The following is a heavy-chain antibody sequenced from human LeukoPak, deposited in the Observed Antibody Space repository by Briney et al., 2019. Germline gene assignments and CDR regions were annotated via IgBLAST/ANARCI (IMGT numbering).Heavy chain of an antibody. V-gene: IGHV4-39*07. D-gene: IGHD4-17*01. CDR2: IYHTGTT. CDR1: GGSISSSSYY. J-gene: IGHJ4*02. CDR3: ATYFYGDYASYYFDI. Sequence: SETLSLTCTVSGGSISSSSYYWGWIRQPPGKGLEWIGEIYHTGTTNYASSLKSRIIMSVDKSKNQFYLKVSSVTAADTAVYYCATYFYGDYASYYFDIWGRGTPVSVSS.